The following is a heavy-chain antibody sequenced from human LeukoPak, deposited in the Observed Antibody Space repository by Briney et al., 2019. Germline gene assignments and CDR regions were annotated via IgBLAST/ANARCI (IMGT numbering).Heavy chain of an antibody. Sequence: PGGSLRLSCAASGFTFSSYAMSWVRRAPGKGLEWVSVIYSGGSTYYADSVKGRFTISRDNSKNTLYLQMNSLRAEDTAVYYCATVAASPPGFSYYYYGMDVWGQGTTATVSS. J-gene: IGHJ6*02. CDR1: GFTFSSYA. V-gene: IGHV3-53*01. CDR3: ATVAASPPGFSYYYYGMDV. D-gene: IGHD6-13*01. CDR2: IYSGGST.